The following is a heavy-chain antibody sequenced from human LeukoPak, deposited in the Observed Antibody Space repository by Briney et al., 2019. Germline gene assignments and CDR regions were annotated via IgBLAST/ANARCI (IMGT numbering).Heavy chain of an antibody. CDR3: ARASSTSSFSGRLDY. D-gene: IGHD6-13*01. Sequence: PSETLSLTCSVSGGSMNNYYWSWIRQPPGKRLEWLAYIYFGGSAGYNPSLKSRVSISVDTSKNQFSLKLTSVTAADTAVYYCARASSTSSFSGRLDYWGQGTLVTVSS. V-gene: IGHV4-59*08. CDR1: GGSMNNYY. CDR2: IYFGGSA. J-gene: IGHJ4*02.